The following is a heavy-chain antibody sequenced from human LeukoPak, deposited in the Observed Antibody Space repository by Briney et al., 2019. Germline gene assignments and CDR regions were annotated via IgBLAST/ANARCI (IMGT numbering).Heavy chain of an antibody. J-gene: IGHJ4*02. V-gene: IGHV4-34*01. CDR2: INHSGST. D-gene: IGHD6-19*01. Sequence: PSETLSLTCAVYGGSFSGYYWSWIRQPPGKGLEWIGEINHSGSTNYNPSLKSRVTISLNTSKNQFSLKLTSVTAADTAVYYCTRDYTSRWCYFDHWGQGTLVTVSS. CDR3: TRDYTSRWCYFDH. CDR1: GGSFSGYY.